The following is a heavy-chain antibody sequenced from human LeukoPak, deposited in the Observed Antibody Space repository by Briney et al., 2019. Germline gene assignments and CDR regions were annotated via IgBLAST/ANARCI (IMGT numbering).Heavy chain of an antibody. CDR2: ISSSSSYI. CDR3: ASNPKYYYDSSGYYRPGDY. V-gene: IGHV3-21*01. CDR1: GFTFSSYS. D-gene: IGHD3-22*01. J-gene: IGHJ4*02. Sequence: GGSLRLSCAASGFTFSSYSMNWVRQAPGKGLEWVSSISSSSSYIYYADSVKGRFTISRDNAKNSRYLQMNSLRAEDTAVYYCASNPKYYYDSSGYYRPGDYWGQGTLVTVSS.